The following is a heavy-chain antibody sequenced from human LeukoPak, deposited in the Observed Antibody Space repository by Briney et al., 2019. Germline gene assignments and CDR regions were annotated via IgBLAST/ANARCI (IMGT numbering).Heavy chain of an antibody. J-gene: IGHJ6*03. V-gene: IGHV1-8*03. Sequence: ASVKVSCKASGYTFTSYDINWVRQATGQGLEWMGWMNPNSGNTGYAQKFQGRVTITRNTSISTAYMELSSLRSEDTAVYYCARDNYDILTGYPYYFYYYMDVWGKGTTVTVSS. D-gene: IGHD3-9*01. CDR3: ARDNYDILTGYPYYFYYYMDV. CDR1: GYTFTSYD. CDR2: MNPNSGNT.